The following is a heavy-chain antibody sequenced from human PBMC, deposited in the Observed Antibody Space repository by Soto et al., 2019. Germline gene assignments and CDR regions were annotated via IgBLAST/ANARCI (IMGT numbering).Heavy chain of an antibody. CDR1: GASITSSY. CDR2: VYYSGST. Sequence: NTSETLSLTCTVSGASITSSYWSWIRQSPEKGLEWIGYVYYSGSTNYNPSLNGRVSMSADTSKNQLSLKLGSVTAADTAIYYCARGYFDSRLQSNTFDIWGQGTTVTVSS. J-gene: IGHJ3*02. D-gene: IGHD3-9*01. V-gene: IGHV4-59*01. CDR3: ARGYFDSRLQSNTFDI.